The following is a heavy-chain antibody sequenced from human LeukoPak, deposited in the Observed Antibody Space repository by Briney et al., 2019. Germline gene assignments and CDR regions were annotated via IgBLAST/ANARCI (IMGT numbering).Heavy chain of an antibody. CDR2: ISWNSGSI. J-gene: IGHJ3*02. V-gene: IGHV3-9*01. CDR1: GFTFDVYA. CDR3: AKAPLTIAVAGTYAFDI. D-gene: IGHD6-19*01. Sequence: GGSLRLSCAASGFTFDVYAMHWVRQAPGKGLEWVSGISWNSGSIGYADSVKGRFTISRDNAKNSLYLQMNSLRAEDTALYYCAKAPLTIAVAGTYAFDIWGQGTMVTVSS.